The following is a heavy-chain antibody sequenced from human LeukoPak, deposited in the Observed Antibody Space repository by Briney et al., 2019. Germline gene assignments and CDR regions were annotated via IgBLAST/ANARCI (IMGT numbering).Heavy chain of an antibody. Sequence: GGSLRLSCVASGLSVSSNYMSWVRQAPGKGLEWVSAIYRDGSSYYAESVKGRFTISRDNSKNTLYIQMNSLRAEDTAVHYCARSFYDILIGYYQYFDYWGQGTLVTVSS. J-gene: IGHJ4*02. V-gene: IGHV3-66*01. CDR1: GLSVSSNY. D-gene: IGHD3-9*01. CDR2: IYRDGSS. CDR3: ARSFYDILIGYYQYFDY.